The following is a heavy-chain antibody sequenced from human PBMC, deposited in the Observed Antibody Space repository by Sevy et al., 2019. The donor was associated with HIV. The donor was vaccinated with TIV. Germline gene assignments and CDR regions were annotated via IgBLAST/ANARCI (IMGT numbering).Heavy chain of an antibody. V-gene: IGHV3-23*01. CDR2: ISGSGGST. Sequence: GGSLRLSCAASGFIFSSYVMSWVRQAPGKGLEWVSGISGSGGSTYYADSVKGRFTISRDNSKNTLYLQMNSLRAEDTAVYYCAGRSTVTTFFDYWGHGTLVTVSS. CDR3: AGRSTVTTFFDY. CDR1: GFIFSSYV. D-gene: IGHD4-17*01. J-gene: IGHJ4*01.